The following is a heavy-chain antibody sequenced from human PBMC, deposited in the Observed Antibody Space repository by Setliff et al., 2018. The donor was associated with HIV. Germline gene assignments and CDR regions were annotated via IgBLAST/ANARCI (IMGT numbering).Heavy chain of an antibody. V-gene: IGHV4-39*01. CDR1: RGSLSSGGYY. Sequence: SETLSLTCSVFRGSLSSGGYYWSWIRQHPGKGLEWIGYSYHSGSPSYNPSLKSRVTISADTSKNQFSLKLSSVTAADTAVYFCARHAAAAPFRYWGQGTLVTVSS. CDR3: ARHAAAAPFRY. J-gene: IGHJ4*02. CDR2: SYHSGSP. D-gene: IGHD6-13*01.